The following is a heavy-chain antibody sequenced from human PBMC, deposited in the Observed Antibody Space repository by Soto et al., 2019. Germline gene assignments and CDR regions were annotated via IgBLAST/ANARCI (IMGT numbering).Heavy chain of an antibody. CDR3: VRDTYFSDSSSYTPCFDF. CDR1: GFTLSDHY. J-gene: IGHJ4*02. Sequence: EVQLVESGGGLVQPGGSLRLSCSVSGFTLSDHYIDWVRQAPGKGLEWVGRSRNQANGYSPIYAASVKGRFTTSRDDSQNLVYLQMESLRTEDTAVYYCVRDTYFSDSSSYTPCFDFWGQGALVTVSS. CDR2: SRNQANGYSP. D-gene: IGHD3-22*01. V-gene: IGHV3-72*01.